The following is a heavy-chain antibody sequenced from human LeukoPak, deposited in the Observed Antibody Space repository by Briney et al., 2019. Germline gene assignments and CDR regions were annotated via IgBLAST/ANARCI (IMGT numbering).Heavy chain of an antibody. CDR3: ARARGIDLESRGLDY. J-gene: IGHJ4*02. CDR1: GFTFSSYE. V-gene: IGHV3-48*03. Sequence: GVSLRFSCAASGFTFSSYEMNWVRQAPGQGLEWVSYISSSGSTIYYADSVKGRFTISRDNAKNSLYLQMISLRAEDTAVYYCARARGIDLESRGLDYWGQGTLVTVSS. D-gene: IGHD3-10*01. CDR2: ISSSGSTI.